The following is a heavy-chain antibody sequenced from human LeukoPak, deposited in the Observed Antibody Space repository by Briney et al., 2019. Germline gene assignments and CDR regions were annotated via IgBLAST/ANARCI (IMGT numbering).Heavy chain of an antibody. CDR1: GYSFTNYW. CDR3: ARHAMGGDTAIIG. Sequence: GESLRISCKGSGYSFTNYWISWVRQMPGKGLEWMGTIDPSDSSTNYSPSFQGHVTISADKSISTAYLQWSSLKASDTAVYYCARHAMGGDTAIIGWGQGTLVAVSS. J-gene: IGHJ4*02. V-gene: IGHV5-10-1*01. D-gene: IGHD5-18*01. CDR2: IDPSDSST.